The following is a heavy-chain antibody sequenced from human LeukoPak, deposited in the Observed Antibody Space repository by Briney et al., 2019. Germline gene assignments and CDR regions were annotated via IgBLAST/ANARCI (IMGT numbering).Heavy chain of an antibody. CDR2: IKPDGSQK. V-gene: IGHV3-7*05. D-gene: IGHD4/OR15-4a*01. J-gene: IGHJ6*02. CDR3: ARDQGLTAPPPYGLDV. CDR1: GFTFTNSW. Sequence: GGSLRLSCAASGFTFTNSWMSWVRQAPGKGLEWVANIKPDGSQKYYVDSVKGRFTISRDNAKNSLYLQMNSLRAEDTAVYYCARDQGLTAPPPYGLDVWGQGTTVIVSS.